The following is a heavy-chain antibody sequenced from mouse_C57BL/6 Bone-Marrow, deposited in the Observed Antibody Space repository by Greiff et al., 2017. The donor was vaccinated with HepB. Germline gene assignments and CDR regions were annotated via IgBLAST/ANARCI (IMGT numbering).Heavy chain of an antibody. J-gene: IGHJ2*01. Sequence: QVQLQQPGAELVKPGASVKLSSKASGYTFTSYWMHWVKQRPGRGLEWIGEILPGSGSTNYNEKFKGKATFTADTSSNTAYMQLSSLTTEDSAIYYCARRDWDFDDWGQGTTLTVSS. D-gene: IGHD4-1*01. CDR1: GYTFTSYW. V-gene: IGHV1-9*01. CDR2: ILPGSGST. CDR3: ARRDWDFDD.